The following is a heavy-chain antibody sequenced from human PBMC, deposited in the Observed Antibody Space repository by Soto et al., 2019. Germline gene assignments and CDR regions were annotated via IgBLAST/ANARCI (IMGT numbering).Heavy chain of an antibody. CDR3: TRSPYCGPRDCLTSGAFDV. J-gene: IGHJ3*01. CDR1: GYTFTDFH. D-gene: IGHD2-21*01. Sequence: QVQLLQGGGEVKQPGASVRVSCKTSGYTFTDFHIHWVRQAPGQTLEWMGWINPNSGGTVYAPKFQDLVTMTRDASLTTVYLEIARLKSGDTAMYFCTRSPYCGPRDCLTSGAFDVWGQGTVVTVSS. CDR2: INPNSGGT. V-gene: IGHV1-2*04.